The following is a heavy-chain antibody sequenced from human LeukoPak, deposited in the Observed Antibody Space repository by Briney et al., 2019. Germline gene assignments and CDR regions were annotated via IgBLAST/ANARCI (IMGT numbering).Heavy chain of an antibody. CDR1: GFTFSSDS. CDR2: ISSSSSYI. D-gene: IGHD5-18*01. CDR3: ARLPVDTAMVLL. J-gene: IGHJ4*02. Sequence: GGSLRLSCAASGFTFSSDSMNWVRQAPGKGLEWVSSISSSSSYIYYADSVKGRFTISRDNAKNSLYLQMNSLRAEDTAVYYCARLPVDTAMVLLWGQGTLVTVSS. V-gene: IGHV3-21*01.